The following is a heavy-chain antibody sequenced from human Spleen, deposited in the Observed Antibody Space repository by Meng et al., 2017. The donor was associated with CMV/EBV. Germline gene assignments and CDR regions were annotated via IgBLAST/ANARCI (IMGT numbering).Heavy chain of an antibody. J-gene: IGHJ4*02. CDR3: ARDYNGYDTFDY. D-gene: IGHD5-12*01. Sequence: GGALRLSCAASGFTFSDYYMNWIRQAQGKGLEWVSYISRSGGTTYYADSVKGRFTISRDNAKNSLYQQMNSLRVEDTAIYYCARDYNGYDTFDYWGQGTQVTVSS. V-gene: IGHV3-11*01. CDR1: GFTFSDYY. CDR2: ISRSGGTT.